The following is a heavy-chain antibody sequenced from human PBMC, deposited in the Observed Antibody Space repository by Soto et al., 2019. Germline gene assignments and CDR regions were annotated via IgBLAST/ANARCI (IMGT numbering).Heavy chain of an antibody. Sequence: SETLSLTCAVYGGSFSGYYWSWIRQPPGKGLEWIGEINHSGSTNYNPSLKSRVTISVDTSKNQFSLMLSSVTAADMAVYYCGRGTYRLLFYYYFGMEVWGQGTTVTVCS. V-gene: IGHV4-34*01. CDR1: GGSFSGYY. CDR3: GRGTYRLLFYYYFGMEV. D-gene: IGHD2-2*01. J-gene: IGHJ6*02. CDR2: INHSGST.